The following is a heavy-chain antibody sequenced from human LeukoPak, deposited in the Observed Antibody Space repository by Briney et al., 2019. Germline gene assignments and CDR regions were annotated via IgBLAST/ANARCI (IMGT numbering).Heavy chain of an antibody. CDR3: ARSRFNLDHFFDY. D-gene: IGHD1-1*01. J-gene: IGHJ4*02. Sequence: SETLSLTCAVYGGSFSGYYWSWIRQPPGKGLEWIGEINHSASTNYNPSLKSRVTISVDTSKNQFSLKVSSVTAADTAVYYCARSRFNLDHFFDYWGQGTLVTVSS. V-gene: IGHV4-34*01. CDR2: INHSAST. CDR1: GGSFSGYY.